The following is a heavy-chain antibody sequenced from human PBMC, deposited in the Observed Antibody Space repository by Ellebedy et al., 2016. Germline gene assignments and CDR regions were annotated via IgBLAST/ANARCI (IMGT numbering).Heavy chain of an antibody. CDR3: ARVLYSYGYGHYLYMDV. CDR1: GGTFRRYG. CDR2: IIPISGTT. J-gene: IGHJ6*03. V-gene: IGHV1-69*13. D-gene: IGHD5-12*01. Sequence: SVKVSXKASGGTFRRYGISWVRQAPGQGLEWMGGIIPISGTTNYAQKFKGRVTITADEPTSTAYMELSSLRSDDTAVYYCARVLYSYGYGHYLYMDVWGKGTTVTVSS.